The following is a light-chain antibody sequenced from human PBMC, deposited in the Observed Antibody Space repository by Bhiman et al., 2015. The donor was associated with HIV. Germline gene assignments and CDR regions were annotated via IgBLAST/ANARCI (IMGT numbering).Light chain of an antibody. V-gene: IGLV1-40*01. CDR2: DNS. J-gene: IGLJ3*02. CDR1: SSNIGAGYD. CDR3: GTWDSSLSAWV. Sequence: QSVLTQPPSVSGAPGQRVTISCTGSSSNIGAGYDVHWYQHLPGTAPKLLIYDNSNRPSGVPDRFSGSKSGTSASLAITGLQAEDEADYYCGTWDSSLSAWVFGGGTKLTVL.